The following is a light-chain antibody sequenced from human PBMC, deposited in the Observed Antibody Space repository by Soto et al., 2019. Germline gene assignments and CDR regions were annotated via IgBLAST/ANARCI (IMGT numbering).Light chain of an antibody. Sequence: VLPPSPGTLSLSPGESATLSCRASQTLSSRHLAWYQRKPGQAPRLLIYGSSSRATDIPDRFSGSGSGTDFTLTISTLEPEDFAIYYCQQYGYSRTVGQGTKVDIK. CDR3: QQYGYSRT. V-gene: IGKV3-20*01. J-gene: IGKJ1*01. CDR1: QTLSSRH. CDR2: GSS.